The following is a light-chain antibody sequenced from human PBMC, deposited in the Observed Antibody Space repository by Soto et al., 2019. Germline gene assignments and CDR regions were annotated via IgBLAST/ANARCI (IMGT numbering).Light chain of an antibody. CDR3: CSYGRTSTYD. CDR1: SSDVGSYNL. Sequence: QSVLTQPASVSGSPGQSITISCTGTSSDVGSYNLVSWYQQHPGQAPKLIIYEGTKRPSGVSNRFSGSKSANTASLTISGLQPEDEADYLWCSYGRTSTYDFGNGPKDTV. J-gene: IGLJ1*01. CDR2: EGT. V-gene: IGLV2-23*01.